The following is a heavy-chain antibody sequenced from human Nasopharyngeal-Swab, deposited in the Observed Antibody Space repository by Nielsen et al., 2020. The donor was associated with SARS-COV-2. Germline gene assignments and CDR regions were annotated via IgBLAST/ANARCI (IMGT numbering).Heavy chain of an antibody. D-gene: IGHD3-22*01. V-gene: IGHV3-74*01. CDR1: GFTFSSYW. CDR3: TPMIVVVNSGEVDY. CDR2: INSDGSSI. J-gene: IGHJ4*02. Sequence: GESLKISCAASGFTFSSYWMHWVRQAPGKGLVWVSRINSDGSSISYADSVKGRFTISRDNAKNTLYLQMNSLRAEDTAVYYCTPMIVVVNSGEVDYWGQGTLVTVSS.